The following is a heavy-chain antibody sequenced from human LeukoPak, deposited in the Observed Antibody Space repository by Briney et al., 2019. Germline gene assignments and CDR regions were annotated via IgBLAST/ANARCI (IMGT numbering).Heavy chain of an antibody. CDR2: IKEDGSKK. CDR1: GFTFSTHW. V-gene: IGHV3-7*01. D-gene: IGHD3-16*01. CDR3: ARDYVWGTDDPDY. J-gene: IGHJ4*02. Sequence: GGSLRLSCAASGFTFSTHWMSWFRQTPGKGLQWLGNIKEDGSKKYYLDSVRGRFTISRDNAKNSLYLQMNSLRAEDSGLYYCARDYVWGTDDPDYWGQGTLVTVSS.